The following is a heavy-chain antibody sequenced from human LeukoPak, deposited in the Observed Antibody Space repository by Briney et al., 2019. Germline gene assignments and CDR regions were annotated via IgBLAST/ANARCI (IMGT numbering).Heavy chain of an antibody. CDR3: ARVVVLMVYAIKYYYGMDV. D-gene: IGHD2-8*01. CDR1: GGSFSGYY. V-gene: IGHV4-34*01. Sequence: SETLSLTCAVYGGSFSGYYWSWLRQPPGKGLEWIGEINHSGSTNYNPSLKSRVTISVDTSKNQFSLKLSSVTAADTAVYYCARVVVLMVYAIKYYYGMDVWGQGTTVTVSS. CDR2: INHSGST. J-gene: IGHJ6*02.